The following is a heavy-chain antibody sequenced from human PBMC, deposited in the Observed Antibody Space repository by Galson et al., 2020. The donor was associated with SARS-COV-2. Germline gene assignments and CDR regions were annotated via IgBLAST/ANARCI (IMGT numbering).Heavy chain of an antibody. CDR1: GFIFTNYE. D-gene: IGHD6-13*01. Sequence: GESLKISCAASGFIFTNYEMNWVRQAPGKGLEWLSYISDSGTNIYYADSVKGRFSISRDNTKHSVYLQMTSVRAEDTAVYYCASPYLAAASFFGAFDLWGRGTMVTVSS. J-gene: IGHJ3*01. CDR3: ASPYLAAASFFGAFDL. CDR2: ISDSGTNI. V-gene: IGHV3-48*03.